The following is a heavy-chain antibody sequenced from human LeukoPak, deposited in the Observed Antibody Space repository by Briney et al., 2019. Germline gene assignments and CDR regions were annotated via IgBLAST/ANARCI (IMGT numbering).Heavy chain of an antibody. CDR3: ARDFRWYDAFDI. V-gene: IGHV1-2*02. D-gene: IGHD6-13*01. CDR1: GYTFTGYY. Sequence: ASVTVSCAASGYTFTGYYMHWVRQAPGQGLEWMGWINPNSGGTNYAQKFQGRVTMTRDTSISTAYMELSRLRSDDTAVYYCARDFRWYDAFDIWGQGTMVTVSS. J-gene: IGHJ3*02. CDR2: INPNSGGT.